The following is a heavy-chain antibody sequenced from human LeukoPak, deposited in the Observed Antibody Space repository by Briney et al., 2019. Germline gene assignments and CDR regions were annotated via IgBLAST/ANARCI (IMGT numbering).Heavy chain of an antibody. J-gene: IGHJ3*02. V-gene: IGHV4-38-2*01. CDR2: FYHSGST. CDR3: ARQAVADAFDI. D-gene: IGHD6-19*01. Sequence: SETLSLTCAVSGYSISSGYYWGWIRQPPGKGLEWIGSFYHSGSTYYNPSLRSRITISVDTSKNQFSLKLSAVTAADTAVYYCARQAVADAFDIWGQPTMVTVSS. CDR1: GYSISSGYY.